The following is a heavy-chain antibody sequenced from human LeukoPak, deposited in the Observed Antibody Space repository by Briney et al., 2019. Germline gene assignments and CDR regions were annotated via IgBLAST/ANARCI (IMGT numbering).Heavy chain of an antibody. Sequence: GRSLRLSCAASGFTFSNYGMHGVRQAPGKGLEWVAVIWYDGNNKYYADSVKGRFTISRDNSKNTLYLQMNSLRAEDTAVYYCAGNYGHYYFDYWGQGTLVTVSS. CDR1: GFTFSNYG. D-gene: IGHD3-10*01. V-gene: IGHV3-33*01. J-gene: IGHJ4*02. CDR3: AGNYGHYYFDY. CDR2: IWYDGNNK.